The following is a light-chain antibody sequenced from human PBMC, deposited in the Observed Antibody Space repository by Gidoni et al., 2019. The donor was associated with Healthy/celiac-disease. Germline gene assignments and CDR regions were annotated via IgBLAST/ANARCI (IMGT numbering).Light chain of an antibody. V-gene: IGKV3-11*01. CDR2: DAS. J-gene: IGKJ4*01. CDR3: QQRSNWPPLT. Sequence: EIVLTQSPATLSLSPGERATLSCRASQRVSSYLAWYQQKPGQAPRLLIYDASNRATGIPARFSGSGSGTDITLTISSLEPEDFAVYYCQQRSNWPPLTFGGGTKVEIK. CDR1: QRVSSY.